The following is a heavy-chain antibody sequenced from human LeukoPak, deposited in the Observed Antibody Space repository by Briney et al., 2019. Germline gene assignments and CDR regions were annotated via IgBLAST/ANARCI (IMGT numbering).Heavy chain of an antibody. J-gene: IGHJ4*02. CDR2: ISSGTSFI. D-gene: IGHD6-13*01. V-gene: IGHV3-21*01. Sequence: GGSLRLSCAASGFPFSSYSMNWVRQAPGKGLEWVSSISSGTSFIYYADSVKGRFTISRDNAKNSLYLQMNSLRAEDTAVYYCARGPPIAAAGIDYWGQGTLVTVSS. CDR3: ARGPPIAAAGIDY. CDR1: GFPFSSYS.